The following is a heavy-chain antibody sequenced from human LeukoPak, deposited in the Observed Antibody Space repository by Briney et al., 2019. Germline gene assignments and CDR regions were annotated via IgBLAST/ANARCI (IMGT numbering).Heavy chain of an antibody. Sequence: PGGSLRLSCAASGFTFSSYAMSWVRQAPGKGLEWVSAISGSGGSTYYADSVKGRFTISRDNSKNTLYLQMNSLRAEDTAVYYCAKELSLRFLEWLLPVDYWGQGALVTVSS. V-gene: IGHV3-23*01. CDR3: AKELSLRFLEWLLPVDY. CDR1: GFTFSSYA. J-gene: IGHJ4*02. CDR2: ISGSGGST. D-gene: IGHD3-3*01.